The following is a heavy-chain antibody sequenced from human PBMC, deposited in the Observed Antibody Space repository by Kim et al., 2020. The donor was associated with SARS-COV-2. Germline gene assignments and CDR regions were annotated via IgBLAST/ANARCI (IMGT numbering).Heavy chain of an antibody. CDR3: ALAVAGTANVDAFDI. D-gene: IGHD6-19*01. Sequence: QKFQGRVTITADESTSTAYMELSSLRSEDTAVYYCALAVAGTANVDAFDIWGQGTMVTVSS. J-gene: IGHJ3*02. V-gene: IGHV1-69*01.